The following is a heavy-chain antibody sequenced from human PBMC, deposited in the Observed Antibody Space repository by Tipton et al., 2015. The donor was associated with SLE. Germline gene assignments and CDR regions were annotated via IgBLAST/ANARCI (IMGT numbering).Heavy chain of an antibody. J-gene: IGHJ4*02. CDR2: MRPGHSDI. Sequence: QSGAEVKKTGESLRISCKGSGYSFIVYWIAWVRQMPGKGLEWMGIMRPGHSDIRYSPSFQGQVTISADESITTAYLQWSSLKASDAAIYYCVRHEARSTWSQFDYWGQGTPVTLSS. V-gene: IGHV5-51*01. D-gene: IGHD6-13*01. CDR3: VRHEARSTWSQFDY. CDR1: GYSFIVYW.